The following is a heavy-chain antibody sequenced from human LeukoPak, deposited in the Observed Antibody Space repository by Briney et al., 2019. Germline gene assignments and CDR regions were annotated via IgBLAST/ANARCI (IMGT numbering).Heavy chain of an antibody. D-gene: IGHD4-17*01. V-gene: IGHV3-48*01. CDR1: GFTFSSYS. Sequence: QPGGSLRLSCAASGFTFSSYSMNWVRQAPGKGLEWVSYISSSSSTIYYADSVKGRFTISRDNAKNSLYLQMNSLRAEDTAVYYCARERDGDHVGYWGQGTLVTVSS. CDR3: ARERDGDHVGY. J-gene: IGHJ4*02. CDR2: ISSSSSTI.